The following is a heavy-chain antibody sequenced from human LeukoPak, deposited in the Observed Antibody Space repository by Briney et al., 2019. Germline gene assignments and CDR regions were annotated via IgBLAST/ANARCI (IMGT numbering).Heavy chain of an antibody. CDR1: GFTVTSYA. V-gene: IGHV3-23*01. CDR3: ARDEDYGISVNVDY. Sequence: GGSLRLSCAASGFTVTSYAMNWVRQAPGKGLEWVATISTSGGSTYYADFVKGRFTISRDNSKNTLYLQMNSLRAEDTAVYYCARDEDYGISVNVDYWGQGTLVTVSS. J-gene: IGHJ4*02. CDR2: ISTSGGST. D-gene: IGHD4-17*01.